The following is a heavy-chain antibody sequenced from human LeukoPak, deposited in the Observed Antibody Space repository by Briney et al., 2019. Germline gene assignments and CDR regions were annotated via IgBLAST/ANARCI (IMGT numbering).Heavy chain of an antibody. CDR1: GFTFSSYA. Sequence: PGGSLRLSCAASGFTFSSYAMSWVRQAPGKGLEWVSVLYSHGGTVYAGSVKGRFTIARDDSTNTLNLQMNNLRAEDTAVYYCARDGKDSSGYYFGDDWGQGTLVTVSS. CDR2: LYSHGGT. J-gene: IGHJ4*02. V-gene: IGHV3-66*01. D-gene: IGHD3-22*01. CDR3: ARDGKDSSGYYFGDD.